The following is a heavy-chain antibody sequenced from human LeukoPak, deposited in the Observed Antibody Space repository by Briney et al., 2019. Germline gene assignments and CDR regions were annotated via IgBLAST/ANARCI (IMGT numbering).Heavy chain of an antibody. D-gene: IGHD3-16*02. CDR2: IKSKTDGGTT. V-gene: IGHV3-15*01. CDR3: TTDSVYDYVWGSYRYYFDY. Sequence: GGTLRLSCAASGFTFSNAWMSWVRQAPGKGLEWVGRIKSKTDGGTTDYAAPVKGRFTISRYDSKNTLYLQMNSLKTEDTAVYYCTTDSVYDYVWGSYRYYFDYWGQGTLVTVSS. CDR1: GFTFSNAW. J-gene: IGHJ4*02.